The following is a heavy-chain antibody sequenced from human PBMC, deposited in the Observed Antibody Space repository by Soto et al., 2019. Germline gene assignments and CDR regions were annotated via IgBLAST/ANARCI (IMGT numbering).Heavy chain of an antibody. CDR2: IIPIFGTA. Sequence: QVQLVQSGAEVKKPGSSVKVSCKASGGTFSSYAISWVRQAPGQGLEWMGGIIPIFGTANYAQKFQGRVNIAVDEFSQTAYMGLERLGSEDTAVYYCARGDGYCISTSCQNWFDPWGQGTLVTVSS. CDR1: GGTFSSYA. D-gene: IGHD2-2*01. CDR3: ARGDGYCISTSCQNWFDP. V-gene: IGHV1-69*12. J-gene: IGHJ5*02.